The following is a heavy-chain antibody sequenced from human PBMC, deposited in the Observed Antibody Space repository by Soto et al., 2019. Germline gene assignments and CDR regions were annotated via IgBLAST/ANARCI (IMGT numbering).Heavy chain of an antibody. J-gene: IGHJ4*02. V-gene: IGHV3-64D*06. CDR3: VKAIYDSCWYGFYFDY. CDR2: ISRKGDNT. CDR1: GFIFSSHA. Sequence: PGGSLRLSCSASGFIFSSHAMHWVRQAPGQGLEYLSAISRKGDNTYYADSVKGRFTFSRDNSKNTLYLQMTSLRTEDTGVYFCVKAIYDSCWYGFYFDYWGQGTLVTAPQ. D-gene: IGHD6-19*01.